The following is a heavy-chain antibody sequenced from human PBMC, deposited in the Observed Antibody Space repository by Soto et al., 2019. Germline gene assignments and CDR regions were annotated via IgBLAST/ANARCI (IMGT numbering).Heavy chain of an antibody. CDR2: IRNKVNTYAT. CDR3: SRRRDWTATDPLDY. J-gene: IGHJ4*02. V-gene: IGHV3-73*02. CDR1: GFTFTDSA. Sequence: EVQLVESGGGLVQPGGSLKLSCAASGFTFTDSAIHWVRQASGKGPEWVGRIRNKVNTYATAYAASVKGRFTISRDDATGTTYLQMNNLKTEDTAVYYCSRRRDWTATDPLDYWGQGTLVTVSS. D-gene: IGHD2-21*01.